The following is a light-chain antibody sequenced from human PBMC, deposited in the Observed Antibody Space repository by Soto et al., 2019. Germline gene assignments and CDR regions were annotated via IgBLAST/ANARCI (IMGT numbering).Light chain of an antibody. CDR1: QSLSSGC. CDR2: DAS. V-gene: IGKV3D-20*02. Sequence: PGERAPLSCRASQSLSSGCLAWYQQKPGQAPRILIYDASNRATGVPARFSGSGSGTDFTLTISSLEPEDCAVYYCQQYNNWPPITFGQGTRLEIK. J-gene: IGKJ5*01. CDR3: QQYNNWPPIT.